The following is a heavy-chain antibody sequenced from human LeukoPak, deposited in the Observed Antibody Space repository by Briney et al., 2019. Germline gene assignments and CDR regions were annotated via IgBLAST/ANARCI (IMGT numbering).Heavy chain of an antibody. CDR3: ARDLRGVAARPGFYFGY. V-gene: IGHV3-74*01. Sequence: GGSLRLSCAASGFTFSSYWMHWVRQAPGKGLVWVSRINSDGSSTSYADSVKGRFTISRDNAKNTLYLQMNSLRAEDTAVYYCARDLRGVAARPGFYFGYWGQGTLVTVSS. D-gene: IGHD6-6*01. J-gene: IGHJ4*02. CDR1: GFTFSSYW. CDR2: INSDGSST.